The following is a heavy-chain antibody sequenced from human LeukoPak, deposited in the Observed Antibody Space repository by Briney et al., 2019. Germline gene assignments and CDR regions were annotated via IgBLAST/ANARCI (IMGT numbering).Heavy chain of an antibody. D-gene: IGHD3-10*01. CDR2: IYSSGST. J-gene: IGHJ4*01. V-gene: IGHV4-59*01. CDR3: ATRPADVSWYGVFDF. Sequence: PSETLSLTCSVSGVSMTGYYWSWIRQAPGKAPEWIGYIYSSGSTNYNPSLNSRVTMSLDASKNQFSLKLTFVTAADTAVYYCATRPADVSWYGVFDFWSRGTLVTVSS. CDR1: GVSMTGYY.